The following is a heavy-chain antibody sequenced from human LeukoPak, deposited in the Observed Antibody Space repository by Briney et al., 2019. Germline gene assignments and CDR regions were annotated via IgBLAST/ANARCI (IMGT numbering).Heavy chain of an antibody. D-gene: IGHD6-13*01. CDR1: GFTFSSYA. V-gene: IGHV3-30-3*01. Sequence: GGSLRLSCAASGFTFSSYAMHWVRQAPGKGLEWVAVISYDGSNKYYADSVKGRFTTSRDNSKNTLYLQMNSLRAEDTAVYYCARARSAAFDYWGQGTLVTVSS. CDR3: ARARSAAFDY. J-gene: IGHJ4*02. CDR2: ISYDGSNK.